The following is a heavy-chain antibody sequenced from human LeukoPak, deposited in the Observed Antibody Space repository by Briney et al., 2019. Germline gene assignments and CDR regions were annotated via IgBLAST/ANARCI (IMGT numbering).Heavy chain of an antibody. CDR3: AGGYSGYGKYWFDP. CDR2: IYYSGST. D-gene: IGHD5-12*01. CDR1: GGSISSGGYY. Sequence: SETLSLTRTVPGGSISSGGYYWSWIRQHPGKGLEWIGYIYYSGSTYYNPSLKSPVTISVDTSKNQFSLKLSSVTAADTAVYYCAGGYSGYGKYWFDPWGQGTLVTVSS. V-gene: IGHV4-31*01. J-gene: IGHJ5*02.